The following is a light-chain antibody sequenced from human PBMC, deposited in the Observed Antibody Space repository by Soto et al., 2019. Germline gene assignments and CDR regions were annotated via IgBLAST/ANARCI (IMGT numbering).Light chain of an antibody. CDR1: QSISSW. J-gene: IGKJ1*01. CDR2: KAS. V-gene: IGKV1-5*03. Sequence: DIQMTQSPSTLSASVGDRVTITCRASQSISSWLAWYQQKPGKAPKLLIYKASSLESGVPSRFGGSVSGTECTLTISSLQPDDFATYYCQQYNSYWTFGQGTKVEIK. CDR3: QQYNSYWT.